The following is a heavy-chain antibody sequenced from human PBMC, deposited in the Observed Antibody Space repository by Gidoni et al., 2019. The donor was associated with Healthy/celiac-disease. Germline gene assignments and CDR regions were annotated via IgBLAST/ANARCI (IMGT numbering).Heavy chain of an antibody. V-gene: IGHV1-69*01. CDR3: ARVAGYSSYHYYYYYYMDV. Sequence: QVQLVQSGAEVKKPGSSVKVSCKASGGTFSSYAISWVRQAPGQGLEWMGGIIPIFGTANYAQKFQGRVTITADESTSTAYMELSSLRSEDTAVYYCARVAGYSSYHYYYYYYMDVWGKGTTVTVSS. J-gene: IGHJ6*03. CDR2: IIPIFGTA. CDR1: GGTFSSYA. D-gene: IGHD6-13*01.